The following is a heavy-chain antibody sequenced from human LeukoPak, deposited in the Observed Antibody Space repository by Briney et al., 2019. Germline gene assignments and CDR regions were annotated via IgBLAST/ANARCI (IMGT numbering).Heavy chain of an antibody. Sequence: GGSLRLSCAASGFTFNSYGMHWVRQAPGKGLEWVAVISYDETDKYYADSVKGRFTVSRDDSKNTLYLQMNSLRAEDTAVYYCAKRYSSGWYYLDYWGQGTLVTVSS. CDR3: AKRYSSGWYYLDY. V-gene: IGHV3-30*18. J-gene: IGHJ4*02. CDR2: ISYDETDK. CDR1: GFTFNSYG. D-gene: IGHD6-19*01.